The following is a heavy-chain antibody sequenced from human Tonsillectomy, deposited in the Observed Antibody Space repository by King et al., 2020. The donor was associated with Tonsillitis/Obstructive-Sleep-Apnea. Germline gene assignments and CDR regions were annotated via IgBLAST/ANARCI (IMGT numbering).Heavy chain of an antibody. CDR2: ISTYKGNT. D-gene: IGHD2-15*01. V-gene: IGHV1-18*01. CDR3: ARDFRSGGTTFDY. J-gene: IGHJ4*02. Sequence: QLVQSGAEVKKPGAAVKVSCKASGYTFTSNGISWVRQAPGQGLEWMGGISTYKGNTNYAQKFQCGVTMTTDPSTSTDYMELRRLRDDDTAVYYCARDFRSGGTTFDYWGPGTLVTVSS. CDR1: GYTFTSNG.